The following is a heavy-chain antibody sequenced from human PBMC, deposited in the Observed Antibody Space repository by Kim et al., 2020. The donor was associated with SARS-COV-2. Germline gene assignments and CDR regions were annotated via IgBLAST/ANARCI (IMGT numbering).Heavy chain of an antibody. Sequence: GSLRLSCAASGFTFSSYGMHWVRQAPGKGLEWVAVISYDGSNKYYADSVKGRFTISRDNSKNTLYLQMNSLRAEDTAVYYCAKQFGYYGSGSYYKYYFDYWGQGTLVTVSS. V-gene: IGHV3-30*18. CDR3: AKQFGYYGSGSYYKYYFDY. D-gene: IGHD3-10*01. CDR1: GFTFSSYG. J-gene: IGHJ4*02. CDR2: ISYDGSNK.